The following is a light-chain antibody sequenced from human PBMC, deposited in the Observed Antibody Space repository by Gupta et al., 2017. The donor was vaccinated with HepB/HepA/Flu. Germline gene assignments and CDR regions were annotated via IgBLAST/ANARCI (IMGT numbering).Light chain of an antibody. V-gene: IGLV1-40*01. J-gene: IGLJ2*01. CDR1: SSTIGAGYD. CDR3: QSYDSSLSAVV. Sequence: QSVLTQPPSVSGAPGQRLTISCTGSSSTIGAGYDVHWYQQLPGTAPKLLIYGNSNRPSGVPDRFSGSKSGTSASLAITGLQAEDEADYYCQSYDSSLSAVVFGGGTKLTVL. CDR2: GNS.